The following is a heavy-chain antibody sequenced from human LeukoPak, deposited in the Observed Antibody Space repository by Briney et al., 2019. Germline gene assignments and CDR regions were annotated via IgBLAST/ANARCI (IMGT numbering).Heavy chain of an antibody. Sequence: ASVKVSCKASGYTFTSYHMHWVRQAPGQGLEWMGIINPSGCSTSYAQKFQGRVTMTRDMSTSAVYMELSSLRSEDTAVYYCARDGGYCSSTSCYNYWFDPWGQGTLVTVSS. D-gene: IGHD2-2*02. CDR1: GYTFTSYH. CDR2: INPSGCST. V-gene: IGHV1-46*01. CDR3: ARDGGYCSSTSCYNYWFDP. J-gene: IGHJ5*02.